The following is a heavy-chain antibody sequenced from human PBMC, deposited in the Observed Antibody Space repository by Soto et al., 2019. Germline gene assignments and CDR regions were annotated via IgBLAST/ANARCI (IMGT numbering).Heavy chain of an antibody. CDR1: GASFSTYY. D-gene: IGHD2-2*01. Sequence: KPSETLSLTCAVYGASFSTYYWSWIRQPPGKGLEWIGEINHSGSTNYNPSLKSRVTVSLDTSNNQFSLNLSSVTAADTAVYYCARGRRVVVPATVLVRSAYSFDFWGQGTLVTVSS. CDR3: ARGRRVVVPATVLVRSAYSFDF. V-gene: IGHV4-34*01. CDR2: INHSGST. J-gene: IGHJ4*02.